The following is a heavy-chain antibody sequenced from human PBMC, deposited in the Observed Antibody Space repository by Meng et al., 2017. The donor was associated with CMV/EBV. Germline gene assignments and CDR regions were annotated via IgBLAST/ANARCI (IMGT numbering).Heavy chain of an antibody. CDR1: GFTFNNYH. J-gene: IGHJ6*02. V-gene: IGHV3-33*06. D-gene: IGHD3-3*01. CDR3: AKNRVVFGVARRYHGMDV. CDR2: IWYDGSKT. Sequence: GESLKISCAASGFTFNNYHMNWVRQAPGKGLEFVALIWYDGSKTYYADSVKGRFTLSRDNSKGTSFLQMNSLRVEDTAVYYCAKNRVVFGVARRYHGMDVWGPGTAVTVSS.